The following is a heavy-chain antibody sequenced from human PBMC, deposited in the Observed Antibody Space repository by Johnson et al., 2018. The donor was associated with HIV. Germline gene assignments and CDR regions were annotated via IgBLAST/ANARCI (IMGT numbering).Heavy chain of an antibody. V-gene: IGHV3-30*18. CDR3: AKSVVVVLVGDNDDAFDI. CDR2: ISYDENTE. Sequence: VQLVESGGGVVQPGRSLRLSCAASGFTFSRYDMHWVRQAPGKGLECVAFISYDENTEYYVDSVKGRFTISRDNPWNTLYLQMNNLTTEDTAVYYCAKSVVVVLVGDNDDAFDIWGQGTMVTVSS. J-gene: IGHJ3*02. CDR1: GFTFSRYD. D-gene: IGHD2-21*01.